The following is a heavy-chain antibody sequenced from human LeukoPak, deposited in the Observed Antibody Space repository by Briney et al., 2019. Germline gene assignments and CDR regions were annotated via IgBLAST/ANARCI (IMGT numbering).Heavy chain of an antibody. Sequence: GGSLRLSCAASGFTFSSYAMSWVRQAPGKGLEWVSAISGSGGSTYYADSVKGRFTISRDNSKSTLYLQMNSLRAEDTAVYYCAKLASGYSSSWSVTPFDYWGQGTLVTVSS. CDR3: AKLASGYSSSWSVTPFDY. V-gene: IGHV3-23*01. J-gene: IGHJ4*02. D-gene: IGHD6-13*01. CDR1: GFTFSSYA. CDR2: ISGSGGST.